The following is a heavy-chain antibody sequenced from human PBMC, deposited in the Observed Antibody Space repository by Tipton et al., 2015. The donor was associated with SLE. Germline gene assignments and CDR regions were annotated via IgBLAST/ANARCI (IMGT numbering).Heavy chain of an antibody. CDR2: LYTFGST. CDR3: ARTNLQGSLVDWYFDL. CDR1: GGSVSSGSDY. J-gene: IGHJ2*01. Sequence: TLSLTCTVSGGSVSSGSDYWCWIRQPAGKGLEWIGRLYTFGSTTYNPSLKSRVTMSLDTSKNQFSLKLSSVTAADTAVYYCARTNLQGSLVDWYFDLWGRGTLVTVSS. V-gene: IGHV4-61*02. D-gene: IGHD5-24*01.